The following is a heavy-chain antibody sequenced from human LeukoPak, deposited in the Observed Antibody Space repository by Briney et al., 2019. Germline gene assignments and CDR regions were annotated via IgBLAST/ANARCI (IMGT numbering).Heavy chain of an antibody. Sequence: PSETLSLTCSVSGGSISSSSDYWGWIRQPPGEGLEWIGSIYYSGSTYYNPSLKSRVTISIDTSKNQFSLKLSSVTAADTAVYYCATMPAFYYYYMDVWGKGTTVTVSS. V-gene: IGHV4-39*07. D-gene: IGHD2-2*01. CDR3: ATMPAFYYYYMDV. CDR1: GGSISSSSDY. J-gene: IGHJ6*03. CDR2: IYYSGST.